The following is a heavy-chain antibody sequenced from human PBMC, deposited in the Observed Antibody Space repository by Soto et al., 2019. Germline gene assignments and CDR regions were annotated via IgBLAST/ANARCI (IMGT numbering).Heavy chain of an antibody. CDR3: ARSYCADSVSCNWFDP. J-gene: IGHJ5*02. V-gene: IGHV4-59*01. D-gene: IGHD2-8*02. CDR2: INYSGRS. Sequence: QVQLQESGPGLVKSSETLSLTCSVSGDSSSTYYWGWIRQPPGKGLGWIGNINYSGRSNNNPSLKSRLSISVDASKNQVSLKLTSVTAADTAVYYCARSYCADSVSCNWFDPWGQGTLVVVSS. CDR1: GDSSSTYY.